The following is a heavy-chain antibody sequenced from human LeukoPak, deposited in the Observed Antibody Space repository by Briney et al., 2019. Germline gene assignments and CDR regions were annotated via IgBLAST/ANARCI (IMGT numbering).Heavy chain of an antibody. J-gene: IGHJ3*02. V-gene: IGHV4-39*01. CDR1: GGSVSNNNFY. Sequence: PSETLSLTCTVSGGSVSNNNFYWGWIRQSPGKGLECIGIIYYSGITYYNPSLKSRVIMAVDTSKDQFSLQLNSVSAADTAVYYCARLWSSFDGFDIWGQGTMITVSS. CDR3: ARLWSSFDGFDI. D-gene: IGHD3-3*01. CDR2: IYYSGIT.